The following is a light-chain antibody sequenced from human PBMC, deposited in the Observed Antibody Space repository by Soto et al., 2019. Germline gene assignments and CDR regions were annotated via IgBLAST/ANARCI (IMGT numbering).Light chain of an antibody. CDR2: GAS. CDR1: QSVSTNF. Sequence: EIVLTQSPGTLSLSPGEGATLSCRASQSVSTNFFAWYQQKPGQAPRLLIYGASTSATGIPDRFSGSGYGTDFTLTISRLEPEDFAVYYCQQYGRTSWTFGQGTKVEIK. V-gene: IGKV3-20*01. J-gene: IGKJ1*01. CDR3: QQYGRTSWT.